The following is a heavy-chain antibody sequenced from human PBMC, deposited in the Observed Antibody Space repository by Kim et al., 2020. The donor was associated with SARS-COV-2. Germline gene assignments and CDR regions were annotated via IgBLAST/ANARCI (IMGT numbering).Heavy chain of an antibody. CDR2: MNPNSGNT. J-gene: IGHJ6*02. D-gene: IGHD3-16*01. V-gene: IGHV1-8*01. CDR1: GYTFTSYD. CDR3: ASLAVGGYYYYYGMDV. Sequence: ASVKVSCKASGYTFTSYDINWVRQATGQGLEWMGWMNPNSGNTGYAQKFQGRVTMTRNTSISTAYMELSSLRSEDTAVYYCASLAVGGYYYYYGMDVWGQGTTVTVSS.